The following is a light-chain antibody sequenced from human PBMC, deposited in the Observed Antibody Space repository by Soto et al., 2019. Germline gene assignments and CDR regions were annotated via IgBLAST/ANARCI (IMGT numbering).Light chain of an antibody. CDR3: QQYGSSIT. V-gene: IGKV3-20*01. J-gene: IGKJ5*01. Sequence: PATLSVSPGERATLSCRASQSVSSNLAWYQQRPGQSPRLLIYDASTRATGIPDRFSGSGSGTDFTLTISRLEPEDFAMFYCQQYGSSITFGQGTRLEIK. CDR2: DAS. CDR1: QSVSSN.